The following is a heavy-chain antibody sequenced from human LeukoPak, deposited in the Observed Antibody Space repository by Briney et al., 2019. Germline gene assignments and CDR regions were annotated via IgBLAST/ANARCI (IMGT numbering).Heavy chain of an antibody. J-gene: IGHJ4*02. Sequence: KPSETLSLTCTVSGGSISSYYWSWIRQPPGKGLEWIGYIYYSGSTNYNPSLKSRVTISVDTSKNQFSLKLSSVTAADTAVYYCARGQLWSRGYFDYWGQGTLVTVSS. D-gene: IGHD5-18*01. CDR2: IYYSGST. CDR1: GGSISSYY. CDR3: ARGQLWSRGYFDY. V-gene: IGHV4-59*01.